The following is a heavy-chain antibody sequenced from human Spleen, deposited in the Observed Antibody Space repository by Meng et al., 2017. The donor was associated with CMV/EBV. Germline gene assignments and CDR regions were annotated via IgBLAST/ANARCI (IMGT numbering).Heavy chain of an antibody. CDR1: GFTFNDYE. V-gene: IGHV3-7*01. CDR2: IRSDGGDR. CDR3: TRDIFND. J-gene: IGHJ4*02. Sequence: GESLKISCAASGFTFNDYEMNWVRQAPGKGLEWVANIRSDGGDRNFVDSVKGRFTISRDNARNSVYLQMNSLRGEDTALYYCTRDIFNDWGQGTPVTVSS.